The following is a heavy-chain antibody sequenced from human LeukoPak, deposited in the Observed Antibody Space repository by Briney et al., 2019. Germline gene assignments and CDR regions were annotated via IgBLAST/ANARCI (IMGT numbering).Heavy chain of an antibody. D-gene: IGHD3-16*02. J-gene: IGHJ6*02. CDR1: GGSFSGYY. Sequence: SETLSLTCAVYGGSFSGYYWSWIRQPPGKGLEWIGEINHSGSTNYNPSLRSRVTISVDPSKNQFSLKLSSVTAADTAVYYCARGRENMITFGGVIAPHYYYGMDVWGQGTTVTVSS. CDR3: ARGRENMITFGGVIAPHYYYGMDV. CDR2: INHSGST. V-gene: IGHV4-34*01.